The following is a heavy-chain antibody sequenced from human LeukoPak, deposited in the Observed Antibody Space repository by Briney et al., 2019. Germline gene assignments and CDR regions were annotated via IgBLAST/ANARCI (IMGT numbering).Heavy chain of an antibody. CDR2: MNSDGRTI. CDR1: EFTFSSSW. J-gene: IGHJ4*02. CDR3: ARAGDYYFEY. V-gene: IGHV3-74*01. D-gene: IGHD7-27*01. Sequence: GGSLRLSCAASEFTFSSSWMHWVRQTPGEGLVWVARMNSDGRTINHADSVKGRFSISRDNAKNTLYLQMTGLRAEDTAIYYCARAGDYYFEYWGLGTLVTVSS.